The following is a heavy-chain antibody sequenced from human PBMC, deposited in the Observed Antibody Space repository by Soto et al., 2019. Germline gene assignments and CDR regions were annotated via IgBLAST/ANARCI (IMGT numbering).Heavy chain of an antibody. J-gene: IGHJ6*02. Sequence: PGGSLRLSCAASGFTFSSSSMHWVRQAPGKGLEWVCRISSKANSYATEYAASVKGRFTISSDDSKNTAYLQMNSLKTEDTAVYFCTRNGSYLGSYYYGMDVWGQGTRVTV. V-gene: IGHV3-73*01. D-gene: IGHD1-26*01. CDR3: TRNGSYLGSYYYGMDV. CDR1: GFTFSSSS. CDR2: ISSKANSYAT.